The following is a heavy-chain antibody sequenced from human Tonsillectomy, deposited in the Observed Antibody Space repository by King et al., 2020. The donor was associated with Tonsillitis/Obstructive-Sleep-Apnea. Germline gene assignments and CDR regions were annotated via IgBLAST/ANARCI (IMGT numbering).Heavy chain of an antibody. CDR1: GFSLTTSGVG. D-gene: IGHD1-26*01. V-gene: IGHV2-5*02. Sequence: TLKESGPSVVKPPQTLTLTCSFSGFSLTTSGVGVGWIRQPPGKALEWLGSIYWDDDKPYNPSLKNRLAIMKDTSKNQVVLIMTNVDPVDTGTYFCGYTWYSGSSSGYFDYWGQGILVT. CDR2: IYWDDDK. J-gene: IGHJ4*02. CDR3: GYTWYSGSSSGYFDY.